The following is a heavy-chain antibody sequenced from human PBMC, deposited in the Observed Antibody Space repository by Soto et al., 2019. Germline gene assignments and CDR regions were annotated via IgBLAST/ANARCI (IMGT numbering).Heavy chain of an antibody. V-gene: IGHV3-30*03. Sequence: PGGSLRLSCAASRFTFNIYGMHWVRQAPGTGLEWVAAVSYDGTNEYYADSVKGRFTISRDNSKNTLYLEMNSLRPEDTAVYYCARDMSMAVPGRGEYYYYYGMDFWGRGTTVTVSS. CDR3: ARDMSMAVPGRGEYYYYYGMDF. D-gene: IGHD6-19*01. J-gene: IGHJ6*02. CDR1: RFTFNIYG. CDR2: VSYDGTNE.